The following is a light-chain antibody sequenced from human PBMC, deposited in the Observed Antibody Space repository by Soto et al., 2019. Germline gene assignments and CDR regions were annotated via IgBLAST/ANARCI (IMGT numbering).Light chain of an antibody. CDR3: QQRYSTPWT. Sequence: DIQMTQSPSSLSASVGDRVTITCRASQSISSYLNWYQQKPGQAPKLLIYAASSLQSGVPSRFSGSGSGTDFTLTISSLQPEDFATYYCQQRYSTPWTFGQGTKLEIK. CDR2: AAS. CDR1: QSISSY. J-gene: IGKJ1*01. V-gene: IGKV1-39*01.